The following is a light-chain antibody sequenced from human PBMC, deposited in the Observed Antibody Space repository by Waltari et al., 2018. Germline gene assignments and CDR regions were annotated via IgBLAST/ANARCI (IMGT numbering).Light chain of an antibody. J-gene: IGKJ4*01. V-gene: IGKV1-39*01. CDR3: QQFNSYPRT. CDR2: GAS. Sequence: DIQMTQSPSSLSASVGDRVPITCRATQRINTYLNWYQRKPGEAPKLLIYGASTVDSGVPSRFSGSGSGTDFTLTISSLQSEDFATYYCQQFNSYPRTFGRGTKVEIK. CDR1: QRINTY.